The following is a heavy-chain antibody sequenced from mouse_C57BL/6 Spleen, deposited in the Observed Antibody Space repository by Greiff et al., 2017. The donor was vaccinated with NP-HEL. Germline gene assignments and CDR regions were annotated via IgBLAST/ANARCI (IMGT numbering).Heavy chain of an antibody. D-gene: IGHD1-1*01. CDR1: GYTFTSYW. CDR2: IDPSDSET. CDR3: ARGDYYGSSWFAD. J-gene: IGHJ3*01. Sequence: VQLQQPGAELVRPGSSVKLSCKASGYTFTSYWMHWVKQRPIQGLEWIGNIDPSDSETHYNQKFKDKATLTVDKSSSTAYMQLSSLTSEDSAVYYCARGDYYGSSWFADWGQGTLVTVSA. V-gene: IGHV1-52*01.